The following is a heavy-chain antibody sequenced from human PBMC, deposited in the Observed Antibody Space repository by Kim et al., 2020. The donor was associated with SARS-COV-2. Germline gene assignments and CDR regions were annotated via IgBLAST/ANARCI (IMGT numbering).Heavy chain of an antibody. CDR3: ARGVVLWF. D-gene: IGHD3-10*01. Sequence: ESNKYYADSVKGRFTISRDNSKNTLYLQMNSLRAEDTAVYYCARGVVLWFGGQGTLVTVSS. J-gene: IGHJ1*01. CDR2: ESNK. V-gene: IGHV3-33*01.